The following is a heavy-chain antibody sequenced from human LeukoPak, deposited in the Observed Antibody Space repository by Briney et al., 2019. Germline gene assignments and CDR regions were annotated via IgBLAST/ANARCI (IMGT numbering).Heavy chain of an antibody. V-gene: IGHV1-18*01. CDR3: ARFPLNDFSYYYDSSGYICY. CDR1: GYTFTSYG. Sequence: ASVKVSCKASGYTFTSYGISWVRQAPGQGLEWMGWISAYNGNTNYAQKLQGRVTMTTDTSTSTAYMELRSLRSDDTAVYYCARFPLNDFSYYYDSSGYICYWGQGTLVTVFS. CDR2: ISAYNGNT. D-gene: IGHD3-22*01. J-gene: IGHJ4*02.